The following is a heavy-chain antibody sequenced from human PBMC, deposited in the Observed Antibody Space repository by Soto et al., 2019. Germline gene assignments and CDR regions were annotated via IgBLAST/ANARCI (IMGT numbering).Heavy chain of an antibody. J-gene: IGHJ4*02. CDR1: GFSFSSYG. D-gene: IGHD3-9*01. CDR2: MPFDASNK. V-gene: IGHV3-30*03. CDR3: ARDRDSFRSFDCLNY. Sequence: LRLSCAASGFSFSSYGMHWVRQAPGKGLEWVAVMPFDASNKCYADSVKGRFTVSRDNSKNTLYLQMNSLRAEDTAVYYCARDRDSFRSFDCLNYWGQGTLVTVSS.